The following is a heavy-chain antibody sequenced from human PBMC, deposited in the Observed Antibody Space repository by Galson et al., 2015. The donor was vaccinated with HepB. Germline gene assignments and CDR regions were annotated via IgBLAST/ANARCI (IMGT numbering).Heavy chain of an antibody. CDR3: ARNRGTDTPFDY. CDR2: IYDSGTI. V-gene: IGHV4-30-4*01. Sequence: LSLTCTVSGGSISSGDYYWSWIRQPPGKGLEWIGYIYDSGTIYYSPSLKSRVVISVDMSKNQISLTLSSVTAADTAVYYCARNRGTDTPFDYWGQGTLVTVSS. D-gene: IGHD3-10*01. J-gene: IGHJ4*02. CDR1: GGSISSGDYY.